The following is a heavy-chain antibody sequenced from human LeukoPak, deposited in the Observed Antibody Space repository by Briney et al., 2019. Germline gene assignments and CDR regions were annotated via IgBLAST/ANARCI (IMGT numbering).Heavy chain of an antibody. CDR3: ARHLYDSSGYVDY. Sequence: SETLSLTCAVSGYSINNDYYWGWIRQPPGKGLEWIGSMYHSGNTDYNPSLKSRVTISVDTSKNQFSLKLSSVTAADTAVYYCARHLYDSSGYVDYWGQGTLVTVSS. CDR2: MYHSGNT. CDR1: GYSINNDYY. J-gene: IGHJ4*02. V-gene: IGHV4-38-2*01. D-gene: IGHD3-22*01.